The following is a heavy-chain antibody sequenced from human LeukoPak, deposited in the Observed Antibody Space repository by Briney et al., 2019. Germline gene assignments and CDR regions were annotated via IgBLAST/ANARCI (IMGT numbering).Heavy chain of an antibody. Sequence: GGSLRLSCAASGFTFSSYSMTWVRQAPGKGLEWVSSISSSSSYIYYADSVKGRFTISRDNAKNSLYLQMNSLRAEDTAVYYCATSIAARWAFDIWGQGTMVTVSS. D-gene: IGHD6-6*01. CDR2: ISSSSSYI. CDR1: GFTFSSYS. CDR3: ATSIAARWAFDI. J-gene: IGHJ3*02. V-gene: IGHV3-21*01.